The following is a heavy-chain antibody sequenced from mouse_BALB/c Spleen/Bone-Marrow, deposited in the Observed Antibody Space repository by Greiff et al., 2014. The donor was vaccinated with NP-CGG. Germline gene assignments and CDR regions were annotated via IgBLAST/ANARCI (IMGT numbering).Heavy chain of an antibody. CDR1: GYSFTGYT. D-gene: IGHD2-4*01. Sequence: DVQLQESGPELVKPGASMKKSCKASGYSFTGYTMNWVKQSHGKNLEWIGLINPYNGGTSYNQKFKGKATLTVDKSSSTAYMELLSLTSEDSAVYYCARKPPIYYDFALDYWGQGTTLTVSS. J-gene: IGHJ2*01. CDR2: INPYNGGT. V-gene: IGHV1-18*01. CDR3: ARKPPIYYDFALDY.